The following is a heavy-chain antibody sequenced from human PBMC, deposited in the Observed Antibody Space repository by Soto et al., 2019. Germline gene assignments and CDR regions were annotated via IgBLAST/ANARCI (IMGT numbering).Heavy chain of an antibody. CDR1: GFIFSTFG. J-gene: IGHJ4*02. D-gene: IGHD3-3*01. CDR3: VRGPSRGSSLFGPLDY. CDR2: IFYSGSGS. Sequence: GGSLRLFCSASGFIFSTFGMFWVRQAPGQGLEYVSAIFYSGSGSYYADPVRGRFTVSRDNSKNMFYLQMSSLRVEDTALYFCVRGPSRGSSLFGPLDYWGQGTQVTVSS. V-gene: IGHV3-64D*06.